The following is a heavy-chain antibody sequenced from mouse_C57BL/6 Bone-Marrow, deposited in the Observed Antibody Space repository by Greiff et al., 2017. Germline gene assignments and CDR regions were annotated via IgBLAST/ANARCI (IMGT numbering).Heavy chain of an antibody. Sequence: EVQLQQSGAELVRPGASVKLSCTASGFNIKDDCMHWVKQRPEQGLEWIGWIDPENGDTEYASKFQGKATITADTSSNTAYLQLSSLTSEDTAVYYCTDYYYGSSQGYYFDYWGQGTTLTVSS. CDR2: IDPENGDT. J-gene: IGHJ2*01. CDR1: GFNIKDDC. D-gene: IGHD1-1*01. CDR3: TDYYYGSSQGYYFDY. V-gene: IGHV14-4*01.